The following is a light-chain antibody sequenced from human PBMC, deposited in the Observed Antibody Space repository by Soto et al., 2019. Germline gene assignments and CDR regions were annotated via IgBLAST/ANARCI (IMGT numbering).Light chain of an antibody. CDR1: QSVDSTY. CDR2: ATS. J-gene: IGKJ2*01. V-gene: IGKV3-20*01. Sequence: ELVLTQSPGTLSLSPGETATLSCRASQSVDSTYLAWYQQKPDQSPRLLIYATSTRAAGIPDRFSGSGSGTDFTLTISRLEPDDVAVYYCQQYDTSPPMYTFGQGTKVDI. CDR3: QQYDTSPPMYT.